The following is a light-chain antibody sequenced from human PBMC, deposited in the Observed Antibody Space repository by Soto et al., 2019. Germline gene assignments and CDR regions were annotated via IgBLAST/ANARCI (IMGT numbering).Light chain of an antibody. J-gene: IGLJ1*01. CDR3: QVWDSGSDPFL. Sequence: SYILTQPPSVSVAPGQTATITCGGYNIGTKGVHWYQQRPGQAPVLVVSDDSDRASGIPERFSGSNSGNMATLTISRAEAGDEADYYCQVWDSGSDPFLFGPGTKLTVL. V-gene: IGLV3-21*02. CDR2: DDS. CDR1: NIGTKG.